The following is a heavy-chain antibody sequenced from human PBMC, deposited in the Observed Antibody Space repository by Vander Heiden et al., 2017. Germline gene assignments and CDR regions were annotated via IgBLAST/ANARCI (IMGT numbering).Heavy chain of an antibody. D-gene: IGHD2-2*01. CDR1: GFTLSRYG. Sequence: VPLVESRGGVVQPARSPRLSCAASGFTLSRYGMHWVRQAPGKGLEWVAVISYDGSNKYYADSVKGRFTISRDNSKNTRYLQMNSLRAEDTAVYYCAKDRGTRNYYYYGMDVWGQGTTVTVSS. V-gene: IGHV3-30*18. CDR3: AKDRGTRNYYYYGMDV. CDR2: ISYDGSNK. J-gene: IGHJ6*02.